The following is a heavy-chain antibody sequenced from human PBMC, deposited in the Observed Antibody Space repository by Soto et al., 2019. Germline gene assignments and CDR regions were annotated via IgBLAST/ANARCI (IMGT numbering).Heavy chain of an antibody. Sequence: QVQLVQSGAEEKKPGASVKVSCKASGYTFTSYAMHWVRQAPGQRLEWMGWINAGNGNTKYSQKFKGRVTITRDTSASTAYRERSSLRSEDTAVYYCARSIVVVTALDYWGQGTLVTVSS. V-gene: IGHV1-3*05. CDR1: GYTFTSYA. J-gene: IGHJ4*02. D-gene: IGHD2-21*02. CDR2: INAGNGNT. CDR3: ARSIVVVTALDY.